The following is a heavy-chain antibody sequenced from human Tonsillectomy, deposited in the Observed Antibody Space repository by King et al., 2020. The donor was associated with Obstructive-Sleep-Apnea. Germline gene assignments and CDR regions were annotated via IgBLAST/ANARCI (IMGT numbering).Heavy chain of an antibody. J-gene: IGHJ4*02. V-gene: IGHV3-23*04. CDR1: GFTFSTYA. CDR2: ISGSGGTT. D-gene: IGHD4/OR15-4a*01. CDR3: AKSHLTTDFDY. Sequence: VQLVESGGGLVQPGGSLRLSCAASGFTFSTYAMNWVRQAPGKGLEWVSYISGSGGTTYYADSVKGRFAISRDNSKDTVYLQMNSLRAEETAVYYCAKSHLTTDFDYWGQGTLVTVSS.